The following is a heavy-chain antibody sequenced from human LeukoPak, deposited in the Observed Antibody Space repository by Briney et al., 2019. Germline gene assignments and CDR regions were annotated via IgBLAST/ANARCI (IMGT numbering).Heavy chain of an antibody. Sequence: PGGSLRLSCAASGFTFRTFAVSWVRQAPGKGLEWVSAITDSGGNTYYADSVKGRFTISRDNSKNTLYLQMNSLRAEDTAVYYCANARGAWGQGTLVTVSS. CDR1: GFTFRTFA. V-gene: IGHV3-23*01. CDR2: ITDSGGNT. CDR3: ANARGA. J-gene: IGHJ5*02. D-gene: IGHD3-10*01.